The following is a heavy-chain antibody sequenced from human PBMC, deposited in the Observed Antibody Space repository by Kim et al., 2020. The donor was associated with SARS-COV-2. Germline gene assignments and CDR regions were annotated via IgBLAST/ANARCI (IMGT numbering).Heavy chain of an antibody. D-gene: IGHD3-10*01. CDR1: RDSIKNYY. CDR2: ISYSGST. Sequence: SETLSLTCTVSRDSIKNYYWNWIRQPPGKGLEWIGYISYSGSTNYNPSLKSRITISVDTSKNQFSLKLSSVTAADTAVYYCARGPDYYDSGRHTWGMDVWGQGTTVTVSS. CDR3: ARGPDYYDSGRHTWGMDV. J-gene: IGHJ6*02. V-gene: IGHV4-59*01.